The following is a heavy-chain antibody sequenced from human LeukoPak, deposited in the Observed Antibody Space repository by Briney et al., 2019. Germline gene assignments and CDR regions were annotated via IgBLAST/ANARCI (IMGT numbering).Heavy chain of an antibody. CDR2: ISNSAVST. J-gene: IGHJ4*02. Sequence: PGGSLRLSCAASGFTFSSDSMTWVRQAPGKGLEWVSTISNSAVSTFYADPVKGRFSISRDNSKNTLYLHMSSLSAEDRAMYYCAKDSFSTMWGPGTLVTVSS. V-gene: IGHV3-23*01. CDR1: GFTFSSDS. D-gene: IGHD2/OR15-2a*01. CDR3: AKDSFSTM.